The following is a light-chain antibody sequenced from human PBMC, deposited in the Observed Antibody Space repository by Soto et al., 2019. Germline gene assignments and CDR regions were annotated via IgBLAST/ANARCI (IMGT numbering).Light chain of an antibody. CDR2: SNN. J-gene: IGLJ1*01. Sequence: QSALTQPPSASGTPGQSFTISFSLRIANIGNNYVCWYQQLPGTAPKLLIYSNNQRPSGVPDRSSGSKSGTSASLAISGLRSEDEADYYCVSWDDSLSGLVFGTGTKVTVL. CDR3: VSWDDSLSGLV. CDR1: IANIGNNY. V-gene: IGLV1-47*02.